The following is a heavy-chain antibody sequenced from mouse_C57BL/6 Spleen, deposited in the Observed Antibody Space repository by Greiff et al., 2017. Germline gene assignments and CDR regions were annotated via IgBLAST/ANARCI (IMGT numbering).Heavy chain of an antibody. V-gene: IGHV1-52*01. CDR2: IDPSDSET. D-gene: IGHD2-3*01. Sequence: QVQLQQPGAELVRPGSSVKLSCKASGYTFTSYWMHWVKQRPIQGLEWIGNIDPSDSETHYNQKFKDKATLTVDKSSSTAYMQLSSLTSEDSVVYYCASGGYDGYYWGQGTLVTVSA. CDR3: ASGGYDGYY. J-gene: IGHJ3*01. CDR1: GYTFTSYW.